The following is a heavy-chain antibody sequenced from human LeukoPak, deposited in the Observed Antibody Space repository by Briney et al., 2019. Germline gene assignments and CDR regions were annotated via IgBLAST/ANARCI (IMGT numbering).Heavy chain of an antibody. Sequence: ASVKVSCKASGYTFTSYGISWVRQAPGQGLEWMGWISAYNGNTNYAQKLQGRVTMTTDTSTSTAYKELRSLRSDDTAVYYCARGRGVVPAAMLDYWGQGTLVTVSS. D-gene: IGHD2-2*01. CDR1: GYTFTSYG. CDR2: ISAYNGNT. CDR3: ARGRGVVPAAMLDY. V-gene: IGHV1-18*01. J-gene: IGHJ4*02.